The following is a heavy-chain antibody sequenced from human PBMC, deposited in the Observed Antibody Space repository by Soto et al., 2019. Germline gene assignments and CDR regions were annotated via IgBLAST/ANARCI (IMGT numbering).Heavy chain of an antibody. CDR1: GFTFSSYS. J-gene: IGHJ4*02. CDR3: ARESGGSYGVVIQNFDY. Sequence: GGSLRLSCAASGFTFSSYSMNWVRQAPGKGLEWVSYISSSSSTIYYADSVKGRFTISRDNAKNSLYLQMNSLRDEDTAVYYCARESGGSYGVVIQNFDYWGQGTLVTVSS. V-gene: IGHV3-48*02. D-gene: IGHD3-3*01. CDR2: ISSSSSTI.